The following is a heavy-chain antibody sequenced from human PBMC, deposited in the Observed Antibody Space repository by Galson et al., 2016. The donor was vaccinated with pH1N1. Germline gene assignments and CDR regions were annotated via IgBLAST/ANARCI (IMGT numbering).Heavy chain of an antibody. D-gene: IGHD3-16*01. V-gene: IGHV1-18*01. CDR1: GYTFTSFG. Sequence: SVKVSCKASGYTFTSFGITWVRQAPGQGLEWMGWINAHNGHTDYAQRLQGRVAMTTATSTSTAYMELRSLRSDDTAVYFCARGAVMNAVADWGQGTMVTVSS. CDR2: INAHNGHT. J-gene: IGHJ3*01. CDR3: ARGAVMNAVAD.